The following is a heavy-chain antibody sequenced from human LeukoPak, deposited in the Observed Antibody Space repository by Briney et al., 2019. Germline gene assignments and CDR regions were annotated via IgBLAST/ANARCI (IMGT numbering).Heavy chain of an antibody. CDR2: ISSSGSAI. D-gene: IGHD6-19*01. CDR3: ARGGSLGY. CDR1: GFTFSSYE. Sequence: GGSLRLSCAASGFTFSSYEMNWVRQAPGKGLEWVSKISSSGSAIYNADSVKGRFTISRDNAKSTLYLQMNSLRAEDTAVYYCARGGSLGYWGQGTLVTVSS. V-gene: IGHV3-48*03. J-gene: IGHJ4*02.